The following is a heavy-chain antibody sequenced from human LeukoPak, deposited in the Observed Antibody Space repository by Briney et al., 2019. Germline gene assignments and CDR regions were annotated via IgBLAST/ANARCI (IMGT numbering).Heavy chain of an antibody. Sequence: GGSLRLSCAASGFTFSNYNMNWVRQTPGKGLEWVSSITRGSIYTFYADSVKGRFTISRDNAKNSLSLQMNSLRAEDTAVYYCARSGFSTRYYYGSGSYYPDYWGQGTLVTVSS. J-gene: IGHJ4*02. CDR1: GFTFSNYN. CDR3: ARSGFSTRYYYGSGSYYPDY. D-gene: IGHD3-10*01. V-gene: IGHV3-21*01. CDR2: ITRGSIYT.